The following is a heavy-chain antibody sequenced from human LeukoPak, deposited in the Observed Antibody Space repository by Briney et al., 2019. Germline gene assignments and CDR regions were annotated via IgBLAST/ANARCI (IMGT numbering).Heavy chain of an antibody. CDR3: ARGLLWFGELFWVFDP. CDR2: ISAYNGNT. Sequence: GASVKVSCKASGYTFTSYGISWVRQAPGQGLEWMGWISAYNGNTNYAQKLQGRVTMTTDTSTSTAYMELRSLRSDDTAVYYCARGLLWFGELFWVFDPWGQGTLVTVSS. CDR1: GYTFTSYG. J-gene: IGHJ5*02. V-gene: IGHV1-18*01. D-gene: IGHD3-10*01.